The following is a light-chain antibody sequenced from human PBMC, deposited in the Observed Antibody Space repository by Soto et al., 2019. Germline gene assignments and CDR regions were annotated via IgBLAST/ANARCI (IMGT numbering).Light chain of an antibody. J-gene: IGKJ2*01. CDR1: QSISSY. Sequence: DIQMTQSPSSLSASVGDRVTITCRASQSISSYLNWYQQKPGKAPKLLIYTASSLQSGVPSRFSGSGSGTDFTLTISSLQPEDFANYYCQQSYLTPYTVGQGTKLEIK. CDR2: TAS. V-gene: IGKV1-39*01. CDR3: QQSYLTPYT.